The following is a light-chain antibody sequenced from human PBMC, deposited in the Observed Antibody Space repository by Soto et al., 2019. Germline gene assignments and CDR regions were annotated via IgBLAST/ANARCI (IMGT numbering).Light chain of an antibody. CDR3: QPWDSCTYVV. J-gene: IGLJ2*01. CDR1: KLGDKY. CDR2: QDS. Sequence: SYELTQPPSVSVSPGQTASITCSGDKLGDKYACWYQQKPGQSPVLVIYQDSKRPSGIPERFSGSNSGNTATLTISGTQAMDEADYYCQPWDSCTYVVFGGGTKLTVL. V-gene: IGLV3-1*01.